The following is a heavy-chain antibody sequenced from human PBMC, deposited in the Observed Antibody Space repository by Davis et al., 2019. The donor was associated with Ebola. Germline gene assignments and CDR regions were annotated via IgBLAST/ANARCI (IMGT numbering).Heavy chain of an antibody. CDR3: AKDTSNVWFDV. CDR2: ISWNSGTI. Sequence: SLKISCAASGFTFSNAWMSWVRQAPGKGLEWVSGISWNSGTIGYADSVKGRFTISRDNAKNTLHLQMNSLRVEDTAIYYCAKDTSNVWFDVWGQGTMVTVSS. V-gene: IGHV3-9*01. D-gene: IGHD2-2*01. J-gene: IGHJ3*01. CDR1: GFTFSNAW.